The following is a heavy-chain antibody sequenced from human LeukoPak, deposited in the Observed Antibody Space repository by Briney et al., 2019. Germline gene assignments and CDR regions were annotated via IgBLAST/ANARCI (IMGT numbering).Heavy chain of an antibody. V-gene: IGHV3-23*01. CDR3: AKMMGQRLYDYCMDV. CDR1: GFTFDDYT. CDR2: MSGSGDGT. J-gene: IGHJ6*03. D-gene: IGHD3-16*01. Sequence: PGGSLRLSCAASGFTFDDYTMHWVRQAPGKGLEWVSAMSGSGDGTYYADSVKGRFTISRDNSKNTLYLQMNSLRAEDTAVYYCAKMMGQRLYDYCMDVWGKGTTVTVSS.